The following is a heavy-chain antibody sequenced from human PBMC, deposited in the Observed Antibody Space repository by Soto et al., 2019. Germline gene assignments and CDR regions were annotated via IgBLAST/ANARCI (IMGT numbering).Heavy chain of an antibody. CDR3: ATYYDFWSGFDY. CDR1: GYTFTSYA. J-gene: IGHJ4*02. CDR2: INAGNGNT. Sequence: QVQLVHSGAEVKKPGASVRVSCKASGYTFTSYAMHSVRQAPGQRLEWMGWINAGNGNTKYSQKFQGRVTITRDTSASTAYMELSSLRSEDTAVYYCATYYDFWSGFDYWGQGTLVTVSS. D-gene: IGHD3-3*01. V-gene: IGHV1-3*01.